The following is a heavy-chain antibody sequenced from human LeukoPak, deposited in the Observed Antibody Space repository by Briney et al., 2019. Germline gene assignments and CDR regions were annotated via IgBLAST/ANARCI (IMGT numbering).Heavy chain of an antibody. Sequence: GGSLRLSCAASGFTFSGYWMHWVRQAPGKGLVWVSRINSDGSSTSYADSVKGRFTISRDNAKNTLYLQMNSLRAEDTAVYYCARAPGYYDSSGYFSFDYWGQGTLVTVSS. CDR3: ARAPGYYDSSGYFSFDY. CDR1: GFTFSGYW. CDR2: INSDGSST. D-gene: IGHD3-22*01. J-gene: IGHJ4*02. V-gene: IGHV3-74*01.